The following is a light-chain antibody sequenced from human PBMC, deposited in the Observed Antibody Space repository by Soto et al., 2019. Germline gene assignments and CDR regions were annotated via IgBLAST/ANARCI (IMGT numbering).Light chain of an antibody. Sequence: QSALTQPASVSGSPGQSITISCTGTSSDVGGYDYVSWYQQHLGKAPRLMIYDVNNRPSGVSNRFSGFKSGNTASLTISGLQAEDEADYYCNSYSTSSTPLVFGGGTKLTVL. V-gene: IGLV2-14*03. CDR3: NSYSTSSTPLV. J-gene: IGLJ2*01. CDR2: DVN. CDR1: SSDVGGYDY.